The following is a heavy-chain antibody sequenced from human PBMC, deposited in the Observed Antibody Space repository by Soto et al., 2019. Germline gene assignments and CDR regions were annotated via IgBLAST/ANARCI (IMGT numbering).Heavy chain of an antibody. V-gene: IGHV3-11*06. Sequence: PGGSLRLSCAASGFSFSSHAIGWIRQPPGKGLEWLAYIDGSSDYTNSADSVKGRFTISRDNAKNSVFLQMNNLRADDTAVYYCARDLRFSSTNYFDFWGRGTLVTVSS. CDR1: GFSFSSHA. CDR2: IDGSSDYT. J-gene: IGHJ4*02. D-gene: IGHD2-8*01. CDR3: ARDLRFSSTNYFDF.